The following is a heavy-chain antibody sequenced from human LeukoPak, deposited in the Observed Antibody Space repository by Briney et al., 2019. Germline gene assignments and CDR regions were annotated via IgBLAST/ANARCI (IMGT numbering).Heavy chain of an antibody. CDR2: ISESGTGT. Sequence: PGGSLRLSCAASGVTISRYAMSWVRQAPGKGLEWVSAISESGTGTYYADSVKGRFTISRDNSKNTLSLQMNSLRAEDTAVYYCAKDIAQGYTFGSIEQDYWGQGTLVTVSS. D-gene: IGHD5-18*01. CDR1: GVTISRYA. J-gene: IGHJ4*02. V-gene: IGHV3-23*01. CDR3: AKDIAQGYTFGSIEQDY.